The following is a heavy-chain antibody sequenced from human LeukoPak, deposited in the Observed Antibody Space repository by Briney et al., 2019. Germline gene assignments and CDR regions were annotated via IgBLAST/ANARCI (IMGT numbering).Heavy chain of an antibody. V-gene: IGHV1-69*06. CDR3: ARDYRSYDILTGYYPSGMDV. CDR1: GGTFSSHA. CDR2: IIPIFGTA. J-gene: IGHJ6*04. D-gene: IGHD3-9*01. Sequence: SVKVSCKASGGTFSSHAISWERQAPGQGLEWMGGIIPIFGTANYAQKFQGRVTITADKSTSTAYMELSSLRSEDTAVYYCARDYRSYDILTGYYPSGMDVWGKGTTVTVYS.